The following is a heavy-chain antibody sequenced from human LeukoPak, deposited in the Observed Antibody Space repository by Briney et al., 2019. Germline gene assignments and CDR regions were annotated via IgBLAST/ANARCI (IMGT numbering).Heavy chain of an antibody. D-gene: IGHD3-10*01. CDR2: IWYDGSNK. V-gene: IGHV3-33*01. J-gene: IGHJ4*02. Sequence: GRCLRLSCAVSGFTFSSYGMHWVRQAPGKGLEWVAVIWYDGSNKFYADSVKGRFTISRDNSKNTLYLQMNSLRAEDTAVYYCARDAYYYGSGSYVDEWGQGTLVTVSS. CDR3: ARDAYYYGSGSYVDE. CDR1: GFTFSSYG.